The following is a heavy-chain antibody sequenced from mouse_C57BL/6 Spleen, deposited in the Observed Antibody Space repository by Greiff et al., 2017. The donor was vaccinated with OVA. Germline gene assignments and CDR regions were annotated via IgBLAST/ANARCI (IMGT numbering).Heavy chain of an antibody. CDR3: TRGGLWSPYCAMDY. D-gene: IGHD1-1*02. Sequence: QVQLQQPGAELVRPGSSVKLSCKASGYTFTSYWMDWVKQRPGQGLEWIGNIYPSDSETHSNQKFKDKATLTVDKSSSTAYMQRSSLTSEDSAVYYCTRGGLWSPYCAMDYWGQETSVTVSS. J-gene: IGHJ4*01. CDR2: IYPSDSET. V-gene: IGHV1-61*01. CDR1: GYTFTSYW.